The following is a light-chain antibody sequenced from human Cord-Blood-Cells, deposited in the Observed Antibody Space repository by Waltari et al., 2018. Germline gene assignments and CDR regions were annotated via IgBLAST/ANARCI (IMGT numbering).Light chain of an antibody. Sequence: EIVITQSPATLSVSPGERATLSCRASESVSSNLAWYQQKPGQAPRLLIYGGSTRATGIPARFSCSGSVTEFTLTINSLQSEDFAVYYCQQYNNWPPFTFGPGTKVDI. V-gene: IGKV3D-15*01. CDR3: QQYNNWPPFT. J-gene: IGKJ3*01. CDR2: GGS. CDR1: ESVSSN.